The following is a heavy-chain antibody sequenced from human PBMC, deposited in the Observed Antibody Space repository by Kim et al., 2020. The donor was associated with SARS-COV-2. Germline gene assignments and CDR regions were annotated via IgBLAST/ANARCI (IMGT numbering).Heavy chain of an antibody. CDR2: IYYSGST. CDR1: GGSISSYY. D-gene: IGHD2-2*01. J-gene: IGHJ6*02. V-gene: IGHV4-59*01. CDR3: ARDFLVVVPAASEAHYYYYGMDV. Sequence: SETLSLTCTVSGGSISSYYWSWIRQPPGKGLEWIGYIYYSGSTNYNPSLKSRVTISVDTSKNQFSLKLSSVPAADTAVYYCARDFLVVVPAASEAHYYYYGMDVWGQGTTVTVSS.